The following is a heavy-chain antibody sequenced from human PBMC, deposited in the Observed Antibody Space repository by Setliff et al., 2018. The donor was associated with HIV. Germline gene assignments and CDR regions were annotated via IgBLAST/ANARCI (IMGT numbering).Heavy chain of an antibody. D-gene: IGHD3-16*02. J-gene: IGHJ4*02. CDR1: GFTFSRYA. Sequence: GGSLRLSCVASGFTFSRYAMSWVRQAPGKGLEWVSAIGGSGGSTYYADSMKGRFTVSRENPKNTLYLQMNSLRAQDTAVYYCAKGLSGPFDYWGQGTLVTVSS. CDR3: AKGLSGPFDY. V-gene: IGHV3-23*01. CDR2: IGGSGGST.